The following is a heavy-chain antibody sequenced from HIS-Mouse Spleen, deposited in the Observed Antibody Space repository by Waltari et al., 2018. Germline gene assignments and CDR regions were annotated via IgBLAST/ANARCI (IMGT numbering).Heavy chain of an antibody. CDR2: SNHSGST. D-gene: IGHD6-13*01. J-gene: IGHJ4*02. Sequence: QVQLQQWGAGLLKPSETLSLTCAVYGGSFSGYYWSWFRQPPGKGLEWIGESNHSGSTNYNPSLESRVTISVDTSKNQFSLKLSAVTAADTAVYYCARGPRHSSFDYWGQGTLVTVSS. CDR1: GGSFSGYY. V-gene: IGHV4-34*01. CDR3: ARGPRHSSFDY.